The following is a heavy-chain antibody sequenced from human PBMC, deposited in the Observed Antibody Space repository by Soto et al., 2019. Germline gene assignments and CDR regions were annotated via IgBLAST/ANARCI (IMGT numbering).Heavy chain of an antibody. D-gene: IGHD6-6*01. J-gene: IGHJ6*04. V-gene: IGHV1-69*04. Sequence: GASVKVSCKASGGTFSSYTISWVRQAPGQGLEWMGRIIPILGIANYAQKFQGRVTITADKSTSTAYMELSSLRSEDTAVYYCAREWRNRYSSSPPPMDVWGKGTTVTVSS. CDR3: AREWRNRYSSSPPPMDV. CDR1: GGTFSSYT. CDR2: IIPILGIA.